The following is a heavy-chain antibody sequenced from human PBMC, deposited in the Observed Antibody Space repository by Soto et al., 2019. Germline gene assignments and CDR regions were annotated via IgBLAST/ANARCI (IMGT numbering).Heavy chain of an antibody. CDR2: IIPIFGTA. CDR1: GGTFSSYA. V-gene: IGHV1-69*13. D-gene: IGHD6-25*01. Sequence: SVKVSCKASGGTFSSYAISWVRQAPGQGLEWMGGIIPIFGTANYAQKFQGRVTITADESTSTAYMELSSLRSEDTAVYYCAREYSSGYYYYYGMDVWGQGTTVTVSS. J-gene: IGHJ6*02. CDR3: AREYSSGYYYYYGMDV.